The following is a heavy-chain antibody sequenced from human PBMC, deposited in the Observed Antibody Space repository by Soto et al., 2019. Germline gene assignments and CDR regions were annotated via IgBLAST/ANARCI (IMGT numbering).Heavy chain of an antibody. V-gene: IGHV4-39*01. CDR2: NYHSGST. CDR1: GDSISRSSHY. Sequence: KTSETLSLTCTVSGDSISRSSHYWGWIRQPPGKGLEWIGSNYHSGSTYNNPSLKSRVTISVDTSKNLFSLKLRSVTAADTAVYYCARVYNYGWPHFDYWGRGTLVTVSS. J-gene: IGHJ4*02. D-gene: IGHD3-10*01. CDR3: ARVYNYGWPHFDY.